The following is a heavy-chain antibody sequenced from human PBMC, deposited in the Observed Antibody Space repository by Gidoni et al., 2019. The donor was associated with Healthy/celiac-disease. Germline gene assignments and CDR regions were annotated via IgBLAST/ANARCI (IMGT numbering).Heavy chain of an antibody. CDR3: AKNRRIYYDSSGHFDY. D-gene: IGHD3-22*01. V-gene: IGHV3-23*01. CDR2: ISGSGGST. CDR1: GCTFSSYA. J-gene: IGHJ4*02. Sequence: EVQLLESGGGLVQPGGSLRLSCAASGCTFSSYAMSWVRQAPGKGLELVAAISGSGGSTYYSDSVKGRFTISRDNSNNTLYLQVNSLRAEDTAVYYCAKNRRIYYDSSGHFDYWGQGILVTVSS.